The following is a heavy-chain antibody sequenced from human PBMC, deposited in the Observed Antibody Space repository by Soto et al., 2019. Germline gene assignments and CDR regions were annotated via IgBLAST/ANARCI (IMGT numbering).Heavy chain of an antibody. J-gene: IGHJ4*02. CDR3: AREYYYDSSGYYRPLDFDY. CDR2: ISSSSSYI. Sequence: LRLSCAASGFTFSSYSMNWVRQAPGKGLEWVSSISSSSSYIYYADSVKGRFTISRDNAKNSLYLQMNSLRADDTAVYYCAREYYYDSSGYYRPLDFDYWGQGTLVTVSS. D-gene: IGHD3-22*01. V-gene: IGHV3-21*01. CDR1: GFTFSSYS.